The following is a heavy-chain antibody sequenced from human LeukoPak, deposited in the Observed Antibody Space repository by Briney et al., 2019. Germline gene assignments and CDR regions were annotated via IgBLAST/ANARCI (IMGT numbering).Heavy chain of an antibody. CDR2: INHSGST. D-gene: IGHD3-10*01. CDR3: ARGEYGSGSYHIDY. Sequence: SETLSLTCAVYGGSFSGYYWSWIRQPPGKGLEWIGEINHSGSTTYNPSLKSRVTISVDTSKKQFSLKLSSVTAADTAVYYCARGEYGSGSYHIDYWGQGTLVTVSS. J-gene: IGHJ4*02. CDR1: GGSFSGYY. V-gene: IGHV4-34*01.